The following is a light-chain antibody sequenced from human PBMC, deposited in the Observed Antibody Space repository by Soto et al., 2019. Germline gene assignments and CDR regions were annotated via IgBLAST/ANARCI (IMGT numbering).Light chain of an antibody. Sequence: EVVLTQSPVILSLSPGERATLSCRASQSVTSYLAWYQQKPGQAPRLLIYDVSKRATGIPVRFSGSGSGTDFTLTISSLEPEDFAVYYCQQRNYWQVTFGQGTRLEMK. CDR2: DVS. CDR3: QQRNYWQVT. V-gene: IGKV3-11*01. J-gene: IGKJ5*01. CDR1: QSVTSY.